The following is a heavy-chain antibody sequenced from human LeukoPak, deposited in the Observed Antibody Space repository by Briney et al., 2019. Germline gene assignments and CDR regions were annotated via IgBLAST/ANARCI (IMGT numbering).Heavy chain of an antibody. CDR2: ISGDGGTT. CDR1: GSTFDDYA. V-gene: IGHV3-43*02. J-gene: IGHJ4*02. CDR3: ARSLPHFFHY. Sequence: GGSLTLSCAASGSTFDDYAMHWVRQAPGKGLEWVSLISGDGGTTYSADSVKGRFTISRDNSKNSLYLQMNSLRTEDTALYYCARSLPHFFHYWGQGTLVTVSS.